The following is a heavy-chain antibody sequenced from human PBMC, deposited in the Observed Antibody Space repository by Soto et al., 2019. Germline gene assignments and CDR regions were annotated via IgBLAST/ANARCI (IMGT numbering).Heavy chain of an antibody. CDR1: GFTFTRYS. Sequence: GGSLRLPCAASGFTFTRYSMNWVRQAPGKGLEWVSSISSTTNYIYYGDSMKGRFTISRDNAKNSLYLEMNSLRAEDTAVYYCARESEDLTSNFDYWGQGTLVTVSS. V-gene: IGHV3-21*06. J-gene: IGHJ4*02. CDR3: ARESEDLTSNFDY. CDR2: ISSTTNYI.